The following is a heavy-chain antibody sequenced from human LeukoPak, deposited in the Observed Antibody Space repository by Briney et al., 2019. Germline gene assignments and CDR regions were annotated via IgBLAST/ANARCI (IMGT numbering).Heavy chain of an antibody. CDR2: IWYDGSNK. J-gene: IGHJ4*02. CDR3: ARTTGKYSPFDF. Sequence: GGSLRLSCAASGFTFSSYGMHWVRQAPGKGLEWVAVIWYDGSNKYYADSVKGRFTISRDNSKNTLYLQMNSLRAEDTAVYYCARTTGKYSPFDFWGQGTLVTASS. CDR1: GFTFSSYG. D-gene: IGHD2-21*01. V-gene: IGHV3-33*01.